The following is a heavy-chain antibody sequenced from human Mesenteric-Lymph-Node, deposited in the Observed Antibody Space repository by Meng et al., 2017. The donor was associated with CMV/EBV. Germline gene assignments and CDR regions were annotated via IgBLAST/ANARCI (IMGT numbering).Heavy chain of an antibody. J-gene: IGHJ6*02. CDR2: IIPILDIT. CDR3: ACAGSSWIYGMDV. Sequence: SVKVSCKASGYTFSSYGISWVRQAPGQGLEWMGRIIPILDITHYAQKFQGRVTITADKSTGTAYVELSSLRSEDTAVYYCACAGSSWIYGMDVWGQGTTVTVSS. D-gene: IGHD6-13*01. V-gene: IGHV1-69*04. CDR1: GYTFSSYG.